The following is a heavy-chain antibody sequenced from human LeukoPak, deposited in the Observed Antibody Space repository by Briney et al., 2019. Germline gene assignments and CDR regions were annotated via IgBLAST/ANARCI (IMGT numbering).Heavy chain of an antibody. V-gene: IGHV4-39*01. D-gene: IGHD4-17*01. J-gene: IGHJ6*02. CDR1: GGSISSNNHY. Sequence: SGTLSLTCTVSGGSISSNNHYWGWIRQPPGKGLEWLGSIYYSGSTYYNPSLKSRVTISVDTSKNQFSLKLSSVTAADTAVYYCARLPLVLLYGDYEAYGMDVWGQGTTVTVSS. CDR3: ARLPLVLLYGDYEAYGMDV. CDR2: IYYSGST.